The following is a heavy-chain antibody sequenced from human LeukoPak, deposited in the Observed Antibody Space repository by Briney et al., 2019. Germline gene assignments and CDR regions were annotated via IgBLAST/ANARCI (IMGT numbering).Heavy chain of an antibody. CDR2: INHSGST. CDR3: ASDRIEVDAFDI. CDR1: GGSFSGYY. J-gene: IGHJ3*02. D-gene: IGHD2-15*01. V-gene: IGHV4-34*01. Sequence: SETLSLTCAVYGGSFSGYYWSWIRQPPGKGLEWIGEINHSGSTNYNPSLKSRVTISVDTSKNQFTLKLSSVTAADTAVYYCASDRIEVDAFDIWGQGTMVTVSS.